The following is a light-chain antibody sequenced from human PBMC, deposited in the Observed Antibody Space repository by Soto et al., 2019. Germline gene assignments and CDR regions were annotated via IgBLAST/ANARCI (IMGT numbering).Light chain of an antibody. CDR1: QSIDSS. Sequence: DFQMTQSPSTLSASIGDGVTISCRASQSIDSSLAWYQQKPGRAPKVIITKASSLESGVPSRFSGSGSGTEFTLTISSLQPDDFATYYCQQYNSYSQTFGQGTKVDIK. J-gene: IGKJ1*01. V-gene: IGKV1-5*03. CDR3: QQYNSYSQT. CDR2: KAS.